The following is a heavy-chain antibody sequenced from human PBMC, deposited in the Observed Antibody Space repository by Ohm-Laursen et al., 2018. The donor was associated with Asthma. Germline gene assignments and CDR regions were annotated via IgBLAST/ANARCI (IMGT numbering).Heavy chain of an antibody. CDR1: GFAFSTYG. CDR2: ISYDGSNK. V-gene: IGHV3-30*18. J-gene: IGHJ4*02. Sequence: SLRLSCSASGFAFSTYGMHWVRQAPGKGLEWVAVISYDGSNKYYADSVKGRFTISRDNSKNTLYLQMNSLRAEDTAVYYCAKDGGDIVVVVDLHYWGQGTLVTVSS. D-gene: IGHD2-15*01. CDR3: AKDGGDIVVVVDLHY.